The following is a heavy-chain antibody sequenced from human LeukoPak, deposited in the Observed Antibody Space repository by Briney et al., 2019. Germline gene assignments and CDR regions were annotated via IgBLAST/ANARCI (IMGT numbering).Heavy chain of an antibody. J-gene: IGHJ3*02. CDR1: GGSISSGSYY. V-gene: IGHV4-61*02. CDR2: IYASGST. D-gene: IGHD3-3*01. Sequence: SETLSLTCTVSGGSISSGSYYWGWIRQPAGKGLESIVSIYASGSTNYNPSLKSRVTISVDTSKNQFSLKLSSVTAADTAVYYCARVTILAPYAFDIWGQGTMVTVSS. CDR3: ARVTILAPYAFDI.